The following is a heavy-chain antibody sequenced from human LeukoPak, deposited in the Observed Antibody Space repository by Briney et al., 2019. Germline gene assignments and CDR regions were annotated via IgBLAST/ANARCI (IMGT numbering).Heavy chain of an antibody. D-gene: IGHD5-24*01. CDR2: IWYDGSNK. V-gene: IGHV3-33*01. Sequence: GGSLRLSCAASGITFSSYGMHWVRQAPGKGLEWVAVIWYDGSNKYYADSVKGRFTISRDNSKNTLYLQMNSLRAEDTAVYYCARDREMATITGGDYWGQGTLVTVSS. CDR1: GITFSSYG. J-gene: IGHJ4*02. CDR3: ARDREMATITGGDY.